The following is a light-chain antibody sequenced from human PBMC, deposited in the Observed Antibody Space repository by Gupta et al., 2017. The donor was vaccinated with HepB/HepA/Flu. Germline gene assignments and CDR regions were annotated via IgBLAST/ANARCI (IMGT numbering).Light chain of an antibody. CDR2: AAS. V-gene: IGKV1-17*01. CDR1: QGIGND. CDR3: LQYNSYPRT. J-gene: IGKJ1*01. Sequence: DIQMTQSPSSLSASIGDRVTITCRASQGIGNDLGWCQQTPGEAPKRLIRAASILLSGVPPRFSGGGFGTEFTLPISSLQPEDFATYYCLQYNSYPRTFGQGTKVEIK.